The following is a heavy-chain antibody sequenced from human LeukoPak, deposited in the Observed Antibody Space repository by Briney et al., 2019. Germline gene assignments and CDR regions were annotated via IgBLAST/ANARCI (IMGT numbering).Heavy chain of an antibody. J-gene: IGHJ5*02. D-gene: IGHD3-22*01. CDR3: AREEKAYDSSGYYSHWFDP. V-gene: IGHV1-2*04. Sequence: GASVKVSCKASGYTFTGYYMHWVRQAPGQGLEWMGWINPNSGGTNYAQKFQGWVTMTRDTSISTAYMELSRLRSDDTAVYYCAREEKAYDSSGYYSHWFDPWGQGTLVTVSS. CDR2: INPNSGGT. CDR1: GYTFTGYY.